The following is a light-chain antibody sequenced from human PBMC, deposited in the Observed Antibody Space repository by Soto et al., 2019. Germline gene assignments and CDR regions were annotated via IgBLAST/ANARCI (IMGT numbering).Light chain of an antibody. Sequence: EIVLTQSPGTLSLSPGERATLSCRASQSVSSNYVVWYQQKPGQAPRLLITGASSRVTGIPDRVSGSGSGTDFTLTISRLAPEDFGVYFCQQYGSSPVTFGPGTKVEFK. J-gene: IGKJ3*01. V-gene: IGKV3-20*01. CDR1: QSVSSNY. CDR3: QQYGSSPVT. CDR2: GAS.